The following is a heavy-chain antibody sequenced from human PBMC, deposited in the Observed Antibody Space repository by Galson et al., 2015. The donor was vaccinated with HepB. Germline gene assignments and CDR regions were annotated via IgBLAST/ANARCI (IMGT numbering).Heavy chain of an antibody. Sequence: SLRLSCAASGFTFSSYAMSWVRQAPGKGLEWVSAISGSGGSTYYADSVKGRFTISRDNSKNTLYLQMNSLRAEDTAVYYCAKQEHDSSGYYPMEHWGQGTLVTVSS. V-gene: IGHV3-23*01. CDR1: GFTFSSYA. CDR2: ISGSGGST. CDR3: AKQEHDSSGYYPMEH. J-gene: IGHJ1*01. D-gene: IGHD3-22*01.